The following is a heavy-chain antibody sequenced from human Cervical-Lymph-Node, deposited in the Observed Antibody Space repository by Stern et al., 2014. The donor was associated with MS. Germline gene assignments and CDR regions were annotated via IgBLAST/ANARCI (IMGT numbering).Heavy chain of an antibody. Sequence: VHLVESGAEVKKPGSSVKVSCKASGGTFSSYAISWVRQAPGQGLEWLGGIIPIFGTANYAQKFQGRVTITADESTSTAYMELSSLRSEDTAVYYCASGPSSGYPFDLWGRGTLVTVSS. CDR3: ASGPSSGYPFDL. CDR2: IIPIFGTA. V-gene: IGHV1-69*01. J-gene: IGHJ2*01. D-gene: IGHD3-22*01. CDR1: GGTFSSYA.